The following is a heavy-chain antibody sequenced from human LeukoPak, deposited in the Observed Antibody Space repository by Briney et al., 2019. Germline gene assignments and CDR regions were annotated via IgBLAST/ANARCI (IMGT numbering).Heavy chain of an antibody. CDR1: GGSFSSYY. V-gene: IGHV4-34*01. CDR3: ARGTSYYYYDSSGYYYVAGRSDAFDI. Sequence: SETLSLTCAVYGGSFSSYYWSWVRQPPGKGLEWIGEINQSGSTNYNPSLKSGVTISVDTSKNQFSLKLGSVTAAHTAVYYCARGTSYYYYDSSGYYYVAGRSDAFDIWGQGTMVTVSS. J-gene: IGHJ3*02. D-gene: IGHD3-22*01. CDR2: INQSGST.